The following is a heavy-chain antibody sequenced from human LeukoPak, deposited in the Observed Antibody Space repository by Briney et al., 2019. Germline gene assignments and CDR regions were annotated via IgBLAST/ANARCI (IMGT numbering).Heavy chain of an antibody. CDR2: MSPNSGNT. V-gene: IGHV1-8*01. CDR3: ARLSPGGTSPPDY. J-gene: IGHJ4*02. Sequence: ASVKVSCKASGYTFTNYDIKWVRQAAGQGLEWMGWMSPNSGNTGYAQKFQSRVTITRNTSINTAYMELGSLRSDDTAVYYRARLSPGGTSPPDYWGQGTPVTVSS. CDR1: GYTFTNYD. D-gene: IGHD1-1*01.